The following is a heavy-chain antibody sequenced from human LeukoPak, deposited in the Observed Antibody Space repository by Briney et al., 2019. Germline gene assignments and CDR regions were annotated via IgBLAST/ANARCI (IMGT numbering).Heavy chain of an antibody. J-gene: IGHJ3*02. CDR1: GFTFSSYA. V-gene: IGHV3-30-3*01. CDR2: ISYDGSNK. D-gene: IGHD3-10*01. Sequence: GRSLRLSCAASGFTFSSYAMHWVRQAPGKGLEWVAVISYDGSNKYYADSVKGRFTISRDNSKNTLYLQMNSLRAEDTAVYYCARDHRQDSMVRGARGAFDIWGQGTMVTVSS. CDR3: ARDHRQDSMVRGARGAFDI.